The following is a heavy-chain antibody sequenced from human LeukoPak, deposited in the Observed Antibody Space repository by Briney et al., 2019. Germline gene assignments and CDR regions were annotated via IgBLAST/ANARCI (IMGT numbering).Heavy chain of an antibody. Sequence: ASVKVSCKTSGHTFTSFGFSWVRQAPGQGLEWMGWINPNSGDTNYAQKFQGRVTMTRDTSISTAYMELSRLRSDDTAVYYCAKDPSAMIVHGAFDIWGQGTMVTVSS. CDR2: INPNSGDT. CDR3: AKDPSAMIVHGAFDI. CDR1: GHTFTSFG. V-gene: IGHV1-2*02. D-gene: IGHD3-22*01. J-gene: IGHJ3*02.